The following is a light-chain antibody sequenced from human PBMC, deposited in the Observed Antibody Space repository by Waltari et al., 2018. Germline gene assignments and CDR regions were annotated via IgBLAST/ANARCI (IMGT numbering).Light chain of an antibody. CDR2: DVS. CDR3: QHYSHSSPWT. Sequence: DIQMTQSPSTLSASVGDRFTIPFRASQSVSDWLAWYQQKPGKAPELLIFDVSTLKSGVPSRFSGRGSGTEFTLTISSLQPDDFATYYCQHYSHSSPWTFGQGTKVEIK. V-gene: IGKV1-5*01. CDR1: QSVSDW. J-gene: IGKJ1*01.